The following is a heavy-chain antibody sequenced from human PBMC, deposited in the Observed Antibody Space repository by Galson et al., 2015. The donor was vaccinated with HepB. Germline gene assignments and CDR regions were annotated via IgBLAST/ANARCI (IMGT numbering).Heavy chain of an antibody. CDR1: GYTFTSYG. J-gene: IGHJ5*02. CDR2: ISAYNGNT. Sequence: SVKVSCKASGYTFTSYGISWVRQAPGQGLEWMGWISAYNGNTNYAQKLQGRVTMTTDTSTSTAYMELRSLRSDDTAVYYCARARGYSGSTYWFDPWGQGTLVTVSS. CDR3: ARARGYSGSTYWFDP. V-gene: IGHV1-18*01. D-gene: IGHD5-12*01.